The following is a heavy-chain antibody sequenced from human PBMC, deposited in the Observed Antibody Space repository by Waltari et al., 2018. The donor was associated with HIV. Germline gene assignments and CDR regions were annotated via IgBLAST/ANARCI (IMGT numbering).Heavy chain of an antibody. Sequence: QVQLRQWGAGLLKPSETLSLPCAVYGGSFSGSYWSWIRQPPGQGMEWIGEINHSGSTNYNPSLKSRVTISVDTSKNQFSLKLTSVTAADTAVFYCARARLVSRGQYCSTTSCLPHYYYYYGMDVWGQGTTVTVSS. V-gene: IGHV4-34*01. CDR1: GGSFSGSY. CDR2: INHSGST. CDR3: ARARLVSRGQYCSTTSCLPHYYYYYGMDV. J-gene: IGHJ6*02. D-gene: IGHD2-2*01.